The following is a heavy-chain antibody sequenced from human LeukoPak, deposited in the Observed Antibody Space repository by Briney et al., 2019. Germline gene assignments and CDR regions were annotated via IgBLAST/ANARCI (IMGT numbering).Heavy chain of an antibody. V-gene: IGHV5-51*01. CDR2: IYPGDTDT. Sequence: GESLKISCKASGYSFTSYWIGWVRQIPGKGLEWIGIIYPGDTDTRYSPSFQGQVTISADKSINTPYLQWNSLKASDTAMYYCARLGCSSTSCYGYYFDYWGQGTLVTVSS. J-gene: IGHJ4*02. CDR1: GYSFTSYW. CDR3: ARLGCSSTSCYGYYFDY. D-gene: IGHD2-2*01.